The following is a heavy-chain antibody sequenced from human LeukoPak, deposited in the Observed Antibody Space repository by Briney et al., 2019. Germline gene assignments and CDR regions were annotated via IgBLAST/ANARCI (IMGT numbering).Heavy chain of an antibody. D-gene: IGHD5-18*01. Sequence: GGSLRLSCVASGFTFSDYAMNWVRQAPGKGLEWVSTFKTNSGQVYYAESVRGRFTISRVNSKNTVYLEMSSLRAEDTAVYYCAGLDTAMITSSDYWGQGTLVTVSS. CDR2: FKTNSGQV. CDR1: GFTFSDYA. CDR3: AGLDTAMITSSDY. V-gene: IGHV3-23*01. J-gene: IGHJ4*02.